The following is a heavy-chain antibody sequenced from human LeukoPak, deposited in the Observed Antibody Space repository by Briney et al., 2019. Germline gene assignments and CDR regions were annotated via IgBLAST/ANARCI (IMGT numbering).Heavy chain of an antibody. CDR1: GFTFSSYA. CDR2: ISGSGGST. D-gene: IGHD3-22*01. V-gene: IGHV3-23*01. Sequence: GGCLRLSCAASGFTFSSYAMSWVRQAPGKRLEWVSTISGSGGSTYYSDSVKGRFTISRDNSKSTLYLQMNSLRAEDTAVYYCAKVVTGIVVGGVFHYWGQGTLVTVSS. J-gene: IGHJ4*02. CDR3: AKVVTGIVVGGVFHY.